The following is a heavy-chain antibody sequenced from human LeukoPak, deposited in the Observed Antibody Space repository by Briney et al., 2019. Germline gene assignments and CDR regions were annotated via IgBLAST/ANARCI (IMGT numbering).Heavy chain of an antibody. Sequence: GGSLRLSCAASGFTFSDYYMSWIRQAPGKGLEWVSYISSSSSYTNYADSVKGRFTISRDNAKNSLYLQMNSLRAEDTAVYYCARDDLNWSPWAAAHGPVYYGMDVWGQGATVTVSS. CDR1: GFTFSDYY. J-gene: IGHJ6*02. CDR2: ISSSSSYT. V-gene: IGHV3-11*06. CDR3: ARDDLNWSPWAAAHGPVYYGMDV. D-gene: IGHD6-13*01.